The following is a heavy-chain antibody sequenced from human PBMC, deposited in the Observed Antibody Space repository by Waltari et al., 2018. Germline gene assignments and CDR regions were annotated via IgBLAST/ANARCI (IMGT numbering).Heavy chain of an antibody. CDR3: VKGGVSYF. Sequence: EGQLLESGGGSVQPGGSLRLSCAASGFTFYTYAMTWVRQAPGKGLEWVSTISDGGGSTYYTDSVKGRFSISRDDSHDTVYLLMNSLRAEDTAVYYCVKGGVSYF. J-gene: IGHJ4*01. V-gene: IGHV3-23*01. D-gene: IGHD2-8*01. CDR1: GFTFYTYA. CDR2: ISDGGGST.